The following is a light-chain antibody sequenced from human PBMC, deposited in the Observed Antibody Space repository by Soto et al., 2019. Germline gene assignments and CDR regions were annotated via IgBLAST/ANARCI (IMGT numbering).Light chain of an antibody. V-gene: IGKV1-39*01. Sequence: DIQMTQSPSSLSASVGDRVTITCRARQSISNYLNWYQLKPGKVPKLLIYAASTLQTGVPSRFSGSGSGTDFTLTISSLHPEDSGSYYCQQSYSSWATFGGGTKVEIK. CDR2: AAS. CDR1: QSISNY. J-gene: IGKJ4*01. CDR3: QQSYSSWAT.